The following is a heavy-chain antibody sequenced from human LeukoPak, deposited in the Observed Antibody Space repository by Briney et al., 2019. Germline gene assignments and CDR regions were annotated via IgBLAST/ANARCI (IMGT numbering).Heavy chain of an antibody. Sequence: SETLSLTCTVSGGSISSYYWSWIRQPPGKGLEWIGYIYYSGSTNYNPSLKSRVTISVDTSKNQFSLKLSSVTAADTAVYYCARLVAVAGTSNLNWFDPWGQGTLVTVSS. CDR3: ARLVAVAGTSNLNWFDP. D-gene: IGHD6-19*01. V-gene: IGHV4-59*08. J-gene: IGHJ5*02. CDR1: GGSISSYY. CDR2: IYYSGST.